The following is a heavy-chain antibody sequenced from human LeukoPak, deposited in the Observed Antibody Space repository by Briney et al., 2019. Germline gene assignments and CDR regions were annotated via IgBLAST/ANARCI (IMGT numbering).Heavy chain of an antibody. Sequence: SETLSLTCTVSGGSISSYYWSWIRQPAGKGLEWIGRIYPGGTTSYNPSLKSRVTISVDTSKNQFSLRLTSVIAADTAVYYCARDLLWWGQGTLVTVSS. J-gene: IGHJ4*02. D-gene: IGHD2-21*01. V-gene: IGHV4-4*07. CDR2: IYPGGTT. CDR1: GGSISSYY. CDR3: ARDLLW.